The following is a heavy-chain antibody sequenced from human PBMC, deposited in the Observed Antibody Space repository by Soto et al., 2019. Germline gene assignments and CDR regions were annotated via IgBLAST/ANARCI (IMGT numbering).Heavy chain of an antibody. Sequence: LRATLSLTCTVSGGSVRSGSYYWSWFRQPPGKGLEWIGYIYYSGSTIYNPSLKSRVNISVDTSKNQFSPKLSSVTAADTEVYYCTGQECSGSIPYYIDYWNQGTQVTVSS. CDR1: GGSVRSGSYY. CDR3: TGQECSGSIPYYIDY. CDR2: IYYSGST. D-gene: IGHD1-26*01. J-gene: IGHJ4*02. V-gene: IGHV4-61*01.